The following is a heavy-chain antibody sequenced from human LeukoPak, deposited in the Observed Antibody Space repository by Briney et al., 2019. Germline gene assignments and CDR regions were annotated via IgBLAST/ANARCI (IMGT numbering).Heavy chain of an antibody. CDR2: IYPGDSDT. V-gene: IGHV5-51*01. CDR1: GTSFTNYW. CDR3: ARHQVFQGSHGNAFDI. D-gene: IGHD1-26*01. J-gene: IGHJ3*02. Sequence: HGESLKISCKGSGTSFTNYWIGWVRQMPGKGLEWMGIIYPGDSDTRYSPSVQGQVTISVDKSISTAYLRWSGLKASDTAMYYCARHQVFQGSHGNAFDIWGQGTMVTVSS.